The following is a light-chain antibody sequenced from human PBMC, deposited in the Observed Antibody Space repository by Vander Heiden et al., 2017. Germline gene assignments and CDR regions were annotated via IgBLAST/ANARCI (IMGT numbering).Light chain of an antibody. CDR1: SSNIGNNY. CDR3: GTWDSSLRGV. CDR2: DNK. V-gene: IGLV1-51*01. Sequence: QSVLTQPPSVSAAPGQKVTISCSGSSSNIGNNYVSWYQQLPGTAPKLLIFDNKKRPSGIPDRFSGSKSGTSATLGITGLQTGDEADYYCGTWDSSLRGVFGGGTKLTVL. J-gene: IGLJ3*02.